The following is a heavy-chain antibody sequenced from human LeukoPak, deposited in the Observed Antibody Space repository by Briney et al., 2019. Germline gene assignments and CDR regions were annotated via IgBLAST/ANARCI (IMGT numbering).Heavy chain of an antibody. CDR2: VYSGGST. CDR1: GFTVSSIY. V-gene: IGHV3-66*01. CDR3: ARDASFDC. Sequence: GGSLRLSCAASGFTVSSIYMSWVRQGPGKGLEWVSVVYSGGSTSYADSVKGRFTISRDSSKNTLYLQMNSLRAEDTAVYYCARDASFDCWGQGTLVTASS. J-gene: IGHJ4*02.